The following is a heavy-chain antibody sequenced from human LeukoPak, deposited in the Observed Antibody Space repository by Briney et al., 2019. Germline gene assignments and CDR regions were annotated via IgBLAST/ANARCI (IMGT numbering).Heavy chain of an antibody. CDR3: ATGVGNYIDY. Sequence: PETLSLTCAVYGGSFSGYYWSWIRQPPGKGLEWIGEINHSGSTNYNPSLKSRVTISVDTSKNQFSLKLSSVTAADTAVYYCATGVGNYIDYWGQGTLVTVSS. J-gene: IGHJ4*02. CDR2: INHSGST. CDR1: GGSFSGYY. V-gene: IGHV4-34*01.